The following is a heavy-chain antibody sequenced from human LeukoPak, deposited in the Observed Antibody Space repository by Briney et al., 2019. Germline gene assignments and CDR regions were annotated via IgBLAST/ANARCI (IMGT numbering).Heavy chain of an antibody. V-gene: IGHV4-34*01. CDR1: GGSFSGYY. Sequence: SETLSLTCAVYGGSFSGYYWSWIRQPPGKGLEWIGEINHSGSTNYNPSLKSRVTISVDTSKNQFSLKLSSVTAADTAVYYCARRPNSYGYVRWFDPWGQGTLVTVSS. CDR2: INHSGST. J-gene: IGHJ5*02. CDR3: ARRPNSYGYVRWFDP. D-gene: IGHD5-18*01.